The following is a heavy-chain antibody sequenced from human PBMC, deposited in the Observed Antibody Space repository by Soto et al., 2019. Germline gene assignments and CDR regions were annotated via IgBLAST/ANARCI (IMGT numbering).Heavy chain of an antibody. Sequence: SETLSLTCAVYGGSFSGYYWSWIRQPPGKGLERIGEINHSGNTNYNPSLKSRVTKSVDTSKNQFSLKLSSVTAADTAVYYCQGVAGYYYYYYGMDVWGQGTTVT. CDR2: INHSGNT. CDR1: GGSFSGYY. CDR3: QGVAGYYYYYYGMDV. J-gene: IGHJ6*02. D-gene: IGHD6-19*01. V-gene: IGHV4-34*01.